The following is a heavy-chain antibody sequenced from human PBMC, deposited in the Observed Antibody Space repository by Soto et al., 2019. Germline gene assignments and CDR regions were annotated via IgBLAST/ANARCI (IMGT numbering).Heavy chain of an antibody. Sequence: QMTLKESGPTLVKPTQPLTLTCSFSGFSLSTSGVGVGWVRQPPGKALEWLALIYWSGDEHYRPSLKSRLTITKATSKNQVVLIMTNMDPVDTATYYCARGLATLPVFAFDVWGQGTTVTVSS. V-gene: IGHV2-5*01. CDR1: GFSLSTSGVG. CDR3: ARGLATLPVFAFDV. CDR2: IYWSGDE. D-gene: IGHD6-6*01. J-gene: IGHJ3*01.